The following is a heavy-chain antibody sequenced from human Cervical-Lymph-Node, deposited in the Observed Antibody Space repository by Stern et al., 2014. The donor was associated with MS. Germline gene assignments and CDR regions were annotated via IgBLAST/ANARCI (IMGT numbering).Heavy chain of an antibody. CDR3: ARDFVVVVAATRDYYYGMDV. Sequence: EDQLVESGGGLVKPGGSLRLSCAASGFTFSSYSMNWVRQAPGKGLEWVSSISSSSSYIYYADSVKGRFTISRDNAKNSLYLQMNSLRAEDTAVYYCARDFVVVVAATRDYYYGMDVWGQGTTVTVSS. CDR1: GFTFSSYS. V-gene: IGHV3-21*01. D-gene: IGHD2-15*01. J-gene: IGHJ6*02. CDR2: ISSSSSYI.